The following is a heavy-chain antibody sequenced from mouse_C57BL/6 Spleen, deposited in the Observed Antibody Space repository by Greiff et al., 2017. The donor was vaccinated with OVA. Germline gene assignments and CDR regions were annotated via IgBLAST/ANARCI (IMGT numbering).Heavy chain of an antibody. CDR1: GYTFTSYW. CDR2: IHPNSGST. J-gene: IGHJ4*01. D-gene: IGHD2-2*01. CDR3: ARGMVTTEDYYAMDY. Sequence: VQLQQPGAELVKPGASVKLSCKASGYTFTSYWMHWVKQRPGQGLEWIGMIHPNSGSTNYNEKFKSKATLTVDKSSSTAYMQLSSLTSEDSAVYYCARGMVTTEDYYAMDYWGQGTPVTVSS. V-gene: IGHV1-64*01.